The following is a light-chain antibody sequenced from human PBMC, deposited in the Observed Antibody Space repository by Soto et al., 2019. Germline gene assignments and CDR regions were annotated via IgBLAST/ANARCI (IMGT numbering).Light chain of an antibody. CDR3: QQRSNRPRT. V-gene: IGKV3-11*01. CDR1: QSVSSY. CDR2: DAS. Sequence: EIVLTQSPATLSLSPGERATLSCRASQSVSSYLAWYQQKPGQAPRLLIYDASNRATGIPARFSGSGSGTDSTLTISSLEPEDFAVYYCQQRSNRPRTFGQGTKLEI. J-gene: IGKJ2*01.